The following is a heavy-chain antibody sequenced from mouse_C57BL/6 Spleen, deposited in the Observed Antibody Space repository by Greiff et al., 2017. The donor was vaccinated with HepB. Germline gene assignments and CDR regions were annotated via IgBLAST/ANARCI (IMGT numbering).Heavy chain of an antibody. J-gene: IGHJ4*01. CDR2: IYPGSGST. D-gene: IGHD5-1*01. CDR3: ARRGVPFYAMDY. Sequence: VKLQQPGAELVKPGASVKMSCKASGYTFTSYWITWVKQRPGQGLEWIGDIYPGSGSTNYNEKFKSKATLTVDTSSSTAYMQLSSLTSEDSAVYYCARRGVPFYAMDYWGQGTSVTVSS. V-gene: IGHV1-55*01. CDR1: GYTFTSYW.